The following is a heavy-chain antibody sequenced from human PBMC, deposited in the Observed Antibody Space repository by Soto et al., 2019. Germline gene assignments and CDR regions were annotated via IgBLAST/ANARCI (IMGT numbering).Heavy chain of an antibody. CDR3: AGQGQPLNWRDP. CDR1: GGSISSSSYY. Sequence: QLQLQESGPGLVKPSETLSLTCTVSGGSISSSSYYWGWIRQPPGKGLEWMGSIYYSGSTYYNPALKGRVTIAVDTSKDQFPRKLSSVTAADTAVYYCAGQGQPLNWRDPRGQGTLVTGSS. D-gene: IGHD6-13*01. V-gene: IGHV4-39*01. J-gene: IGHJ5*02. CDR2: IYYSGST.